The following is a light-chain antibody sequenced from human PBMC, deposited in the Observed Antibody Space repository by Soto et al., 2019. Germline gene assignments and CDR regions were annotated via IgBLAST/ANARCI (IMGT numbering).Light chain of an antibody. V-gene: IGLV1-40*01. Sequence: QSVLTQPPSVSGAPGQRVTISCAGSNSNIGAGYDVHWYQQVPGTAPKLLIYANNNRPSGVPDRFSGSKSGTSASLAITGLQAEDEADYYCQSYDSSLSGWVFXTGTKVTVL. J-gene: IGLJ1*01. CDR1: NSNIGAGYD. CDR3: QSYDSSLSGWV. CDR2: ANN.